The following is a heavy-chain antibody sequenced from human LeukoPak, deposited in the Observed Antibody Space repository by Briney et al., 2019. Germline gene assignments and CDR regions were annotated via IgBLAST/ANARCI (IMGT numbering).Heavy chain of an antibody. CDR2: IYTTGST. CDR1: GGSISSYY. J-gene: IGHJ6*03. CDR3: ARELRSFGYYYYYMDV. V-gene: IGHV4-4*07. Sequence: PSETLSLTCTVSGGSISSYYWSWIRKPAGRGLEWIGRIYTTGSTNYNPSLKSRVTMSVDTSKNQFSLKLNSVTAADTAVYYCARELRSFGYYYYYMDVWGKGTTVTISS. D-gene: IGHD3-10*01.